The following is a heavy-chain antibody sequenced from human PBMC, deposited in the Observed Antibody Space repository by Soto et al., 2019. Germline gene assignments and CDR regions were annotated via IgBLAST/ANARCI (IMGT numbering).Heavy chain of an antibody. Sequence: QVQLVESGGGVVQPGRSLRLSCAASGFTFSSYGMHWVRQAPGKGVEWVAVISYDGSNKYYADSVKGRFTISRDNSKNTLYLQMNSLRAEDTAVYSCAKDRGSSSSCFDYWGQGTLVTVSS. CDR3: AKDRGSSSSCFDY. CDR2: ISYDGSNK. D-gene: IGHD6-6*01. V-gene: IGHV3-30*18. J-gene: IGHJ4*02. CDR1: GFTFSSYG.